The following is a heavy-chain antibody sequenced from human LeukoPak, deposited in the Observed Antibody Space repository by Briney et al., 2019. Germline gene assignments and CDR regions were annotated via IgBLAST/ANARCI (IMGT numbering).Heavy chain of an antibody. CDR1: GGTFSSYA. J-gene: IGHJ3*02. CDR3: AREGGRDIVVVPAARGAFDI. Sequence: ASEKVSCKASGGTFSSYAISWVRQAPGQGLEWMGGIIPIFGTANYAQKFQGRVTITADESTSTAYMELRSLRSDDTAVYYCAREGGRDIVVVPAARGAFDIWGQGTMVTVSS. V-gene: IGHV1-69*13. D-gene: IGHD2-2*01. CDR2: IIPIFGTA.